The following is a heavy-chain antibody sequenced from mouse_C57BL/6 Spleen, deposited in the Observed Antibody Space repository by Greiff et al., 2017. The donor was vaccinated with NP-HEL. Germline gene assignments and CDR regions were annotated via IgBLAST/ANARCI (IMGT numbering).Heavy chain of an antibody. V-gene: IGHV7-3*01. J-gene: IGHJ4*01. Sequence: EVQRVESGGGLVQPGGSLSLSCAASGFTFTDYYMSWVRQPPGKALEWLGFIRNKANGYTTEYSASVKGRFTISRDNSQSILYLQMNALRAEDSATYYCARCVRECDAMDYWGQGTSVTVSS. CDR2: IRNKANGYTT. CDR3: ARCVRECDAMDY. CDR1: GFTFTDYY.